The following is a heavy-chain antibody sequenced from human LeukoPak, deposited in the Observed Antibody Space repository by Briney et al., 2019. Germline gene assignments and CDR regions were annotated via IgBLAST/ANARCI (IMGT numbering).Heavy chain of an antibody. Sequence: GGSLRLSCAASGFTFSGHSMNWVRQASGKGLEWVSYISGSSNYIYYADSAKGRFTISRDNAKNSVYLQMNSLRAEDTAVYYCAREPSGWYLDYWGQGTLVTVSS. CDR1: GFTFSGHS. D-gene: IGHD6-19*01. CDR3: AREPSGWYLDY. V-gene: IGHV3-21*01. CDR2: ISGSSNYI. J-gene: IGHJ4*02.